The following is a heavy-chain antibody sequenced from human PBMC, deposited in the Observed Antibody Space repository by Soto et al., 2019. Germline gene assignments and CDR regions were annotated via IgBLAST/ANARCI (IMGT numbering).Heavy chain of an antibody. J-gene: IGHJ5*02. Sequence: SETLSLTCTVSGGSISSSSYYWGWIRQPPGKGLEWIGYIYYSGSTNYNPSLKSRVTISVDASKNQFSLKLSSVTAADTAVYFCARAITMVRGVNPRFDPWGQGTLVTVS. D-gene: IGHD3-10*01. CDR1: GGSISSSSYY. V-gene: IGHV4-61*05. CDR2: IYYSGST. CDR3: ARAITMVRGVNPRFDP.